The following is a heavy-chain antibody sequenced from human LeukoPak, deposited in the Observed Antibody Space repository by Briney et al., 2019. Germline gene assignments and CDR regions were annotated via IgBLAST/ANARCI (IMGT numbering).Heavy chain of an antibody. CDR3: AKSDGHGTGYGFHI. V-gene: IGHV3-30*02. D-gene: IGHD6-19*01. J-gene: IGHJ3*02. CDR1: GFTFNDYA. Sequence: GGSLRLSCAASGFTFNDYAMYWVRQSPGRGLEWVALIRDDGSDTYHADSVKGRFTISRDNSKNTVFLRMNSLRGEDSAIYYCAKSDGHGTGYGFHIWGQGTMVTVSP. CDR2: IRDDGSDT.